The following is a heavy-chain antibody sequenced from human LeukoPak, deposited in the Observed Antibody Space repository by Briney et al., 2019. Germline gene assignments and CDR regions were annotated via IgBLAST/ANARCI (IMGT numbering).Heavy chain of an antibody. D-gene: IGHD6-6*01. V-gene: IGHV4-39*01. Sequence: PSETLSLTCTVSGGSISSSSYYWGWIRQPPGKGLEWIGSIYYSGSTYYNPSLKSRVTISVDTSKNQFSLKLSSVTAADTAVYYCARALRDSSSSAYFDYWGQGTLVTVSS. CDR3: ARALRDSSSSAYFDY. CDR1: GGSISSSSYY. J-gene: IGHJ4*02. CDR2: IYYSGST.